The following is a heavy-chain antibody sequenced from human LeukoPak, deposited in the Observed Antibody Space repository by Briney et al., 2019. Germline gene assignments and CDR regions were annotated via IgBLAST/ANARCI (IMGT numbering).Heavy chain of an antibody. D-gene: IGHD2-21*01. CDR1: GFIFSSYA. J-gene: IGHJ3*02. CDR3: AKVVVVLSIDAFDI. V-gene: IGHV3-23*01. Sequence: GGSLRLSCAASGFIFSSYAMSWVRQAPGKGLEWVSGITGSGGSTYYADSVKGRFTISRDNSKNTLHLQMNSLRAEDTADYYCAKVVVVLSIDAFDIWGQGTMVTVSS. CDR2: ITGSGGST.